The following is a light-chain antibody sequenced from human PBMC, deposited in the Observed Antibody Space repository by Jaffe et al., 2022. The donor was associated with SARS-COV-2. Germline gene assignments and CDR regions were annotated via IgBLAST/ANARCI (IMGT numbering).Light chain of an antibody. Sequence: DIQMTQSPSSLSASVGDRVIISCRASQSISTYLNWYLQKPGKAPRLLIYAASSLQSGVPSRFSGSGSGTDFTLTISSLQPEDSATYYCQQSHSTPLTFGGGTKVEIK. CDR3: QQSHSTPLT. CDR1: QSISTY. J-gene: IGKJ4*01. CDR2: AAS. V-gene: IGKV1-39*01.